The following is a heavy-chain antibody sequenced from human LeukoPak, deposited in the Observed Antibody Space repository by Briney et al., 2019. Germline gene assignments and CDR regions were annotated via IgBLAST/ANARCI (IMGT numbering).Heavy chain of an antibody. V-gene: IGHV1-46*01. CDR2: INPSGGST. D-gene: IGHD3-10*01. CDR1: GYTFTSYG. J-gene: IGHJ6*03. CDR3: ARDGVRGYYYYMDV. Sequence: ASVKVSCKASGYTFTSYGISWVRQAPGQGLEWMGIINPSGGSTSYAQKFQGRVTMTRDTSTSTVYMELSSLRPEDTAVYYCARDGVRGYYYYMDVWGKGTTVTVSS.